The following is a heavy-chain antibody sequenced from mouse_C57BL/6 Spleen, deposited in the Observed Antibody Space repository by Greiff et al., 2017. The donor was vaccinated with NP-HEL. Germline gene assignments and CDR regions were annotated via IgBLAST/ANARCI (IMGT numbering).Heavy chain of an antibody. J-gene: IGHJ4*01. CDR3: ARRGAYAMDY. CDR2: IDPSDSYT. CDR1: GYTFPSYW. V-gene: IGHV1-59*01. Sequence: VQLQQPGAELVRPGTSVKLSCKASGYTFPSYWMHWVKQRPGQGLEWIGVIDPSDSYTNYNQKFKGKATLTVDTSSSTAYMQLSSLTSEDSAVYYCARRGAYAMDYWGQGTSVTVSS.